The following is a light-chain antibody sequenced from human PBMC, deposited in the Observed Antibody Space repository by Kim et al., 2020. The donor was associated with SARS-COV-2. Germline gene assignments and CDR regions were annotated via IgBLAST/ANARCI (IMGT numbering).Light chain of an antibody. CDR2: AAS. CDR1: QGIETY. V-gene: IGKV1-16*01. CDR3: QQYHTYPLT. Sequence: ASVGDRITITCRASQGIETYLAWFQQKPGTAPKSLIYAASSLQSGVSSRFSGSGSGTDFTLTISSLQPEDFATYYCQQYHTYPLTFGGGTKVDIK. J-gene: IGKJ4*01.